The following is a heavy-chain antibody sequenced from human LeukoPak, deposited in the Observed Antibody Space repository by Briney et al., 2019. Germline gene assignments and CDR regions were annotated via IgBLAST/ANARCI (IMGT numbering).Heavy chain of an antibody. CDR2: INPTSGVT. V-gene: IGHV1-2*02. CDR3: ALPFNYYYTMDV. J-gene: IGHJ6*02. CDR1: GYIFTGYY. Sequence: ASVKVSCKTSGYIFTGYYLHWVRQAPGQGLEWMGCINPTSGVTNYAQNFQGRVTVTRDTSISTAHVELSSLRSDDTAVYYCALPFNYYYTMDVWGQGTTVTVSS.